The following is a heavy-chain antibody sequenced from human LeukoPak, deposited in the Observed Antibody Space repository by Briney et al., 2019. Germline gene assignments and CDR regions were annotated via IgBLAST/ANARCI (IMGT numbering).Heavy chain of an antibody. Sequence: NTSETLSLTCTVSGGSISSSSYYWDWIRQPPGKGLEWIGSIYYSGSTYYNPSLKSRVTISVDTSKNQFSLKLSSVTAADTAVYYCARIRIGYCSSTSCYAGAFCFDPWGQGTLVTVSS. CDR1: GGSISSSSYY. CDR2: IYYSGST. D-gene: IGHD2-2*01. J-gene: IGHJ5*02. CDR3: ARIRIGYCSSTSCYAGAFCFDP. V-gene: IGHV4-39*01.